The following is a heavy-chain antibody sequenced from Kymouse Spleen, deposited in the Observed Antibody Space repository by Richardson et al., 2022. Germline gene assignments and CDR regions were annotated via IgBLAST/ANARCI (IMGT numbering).Heavy chain of an antibody. Sequence: EVQLVESGGGLVQPGGSLKLSCAASGFTFSGSAMHWVRQASGKGLEWVGRIRSKANSYATAYAASVKGRFTISRDDSKNTAYLQMNSLKTEDTAVYYCTRHGGTGTGDYWGQGTLVTVSS. D-gene: IGHD1-7*01. CDR1: GFTFSGSA. CDR3: TRHGGTGTGDY. J-gene: IGHJ4*02. CDR2: IRSKANSYAT. V-gene: IGHV3-73*02.